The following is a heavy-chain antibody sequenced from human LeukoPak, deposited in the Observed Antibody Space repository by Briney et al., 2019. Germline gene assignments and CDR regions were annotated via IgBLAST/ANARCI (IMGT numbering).Heavy chain of an antibody. V-gene: IGHV4-34*01. J-gene: IGHJ6*02. CDR1: GGSFSGHY. CDR3: ARIAVAGTLYGMDV. D-gene: IGHD6-19*01. CDR2: ISHTGST. Sequence: SETLSLTCAVYGGSFSGHYWSWIRQPPGKGLEWIGEISHTGSTNYNPSLKSRVTISLATSKNQFSLKLSSVTAADTAVYYCARIAVAGTLYGMDVWGQGTTVTVSS.